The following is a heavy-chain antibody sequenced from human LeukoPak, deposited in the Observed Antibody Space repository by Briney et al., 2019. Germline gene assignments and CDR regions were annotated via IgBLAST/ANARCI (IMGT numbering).Heavy chain of an antibody. V-gene: IGHV3-74*01. D-gene: IGHD3-3*01. CDR2: IKRDGRSA. Sequence: GGSLRLSCAASGFTFSSYWMHGVRQAPGKALVWVSRIKRDGRSASYADCARGRFTISRDNAKNTLYLHVNSLRAEDTAAYYCASGDYYFDYWGQGTLVTVSS. CDR3: ASGDYYFDY. CDR1: GFTFSSYW. J-gene: IGHJ4*02.